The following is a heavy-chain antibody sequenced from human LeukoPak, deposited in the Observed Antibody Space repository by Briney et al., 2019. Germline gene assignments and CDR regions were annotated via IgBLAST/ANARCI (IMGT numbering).Heavy chain of an antibody. D-gene: IGHD6-19*01. CDR1: GGSISSGGYY. V-gene: IGHV4-31*03. Sequence: PSETLSLTCTVSGGSISSGGYYWSWIRQHPGKGLEWIGYIYYSGSTYYNPSLKSRVTISVDTSKNQFSLKLSSVTAADTAVYYCARGGPGYSSGWHSWGYYYYGMDVWGQGTTVTVSS. CDR3: ARGGPGYSSGWHSWGYYYYGMDV. J-gene: IGHJ6*02. CDR2: IYYSGST.